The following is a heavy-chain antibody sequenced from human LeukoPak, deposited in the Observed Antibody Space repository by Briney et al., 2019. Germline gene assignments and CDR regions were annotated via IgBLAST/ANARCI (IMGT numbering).Heavy chain of an antibody. CDR1: GFTFSSYA. D-gene: IGHD5-18*01. J-gene: IGHJ6*02. Sequence: GKSLRLSCAASGFTFSSYAMHWVRQAPGKGLEWVAVISYDGSNKYYADSVKGRFTISRDNSKNTLYLQMNSLRAEDTAVYYCARGGEQLWSDYYYYYYGMDVWGQGTTVTVSS. V-gene: IGHV3-30-3*01. CDR3: ARGGEQLWSDYYYYYYGMDV. CDR2: ISYDGSNK.